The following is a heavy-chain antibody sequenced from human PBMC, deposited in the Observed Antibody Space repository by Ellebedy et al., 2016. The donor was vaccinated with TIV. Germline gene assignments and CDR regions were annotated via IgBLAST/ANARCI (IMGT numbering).Heavy chain of an antibody. Sequence: MPSETLSLTCAVSGYSISNSDWWGWIRQPPGTGLEWIGSFFYSGNIYYNPSLKGRVAISVDTSKNQFSLQLSFVTAVDTAVYFCARAPYGDYNQFYFDSWGQGTLVTVSS. J-gene: IGHJ4*02. CDR2: FFYSGNI. CDR1: GYSISNSDW. CDR3: ARAPYGDYNQFYFDS. V-gene: IGHV4-28*05. D-gene: IGHD4-17*01.